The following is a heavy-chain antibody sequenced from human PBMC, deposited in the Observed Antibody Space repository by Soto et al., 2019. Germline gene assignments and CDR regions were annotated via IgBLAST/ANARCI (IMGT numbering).Heavy chain of an antibody. CDR1: GGSISSSSYY. Sequence: QLQLQESGPGLVKPSETLSLTCTVSGGSISSSSYYWGWIRQPPGKGLEWIGSIYYSGSTYYNPSLKSRVTISVDTSKNQFSLKLSSVTAADTAVYYCARHSGYTSSWYYYWGQGTLVTVSS. V-gene: IGHV4-39*01. CDR3: ARHSGYTSSWYYY. D-gene: IGHD6-13*01. J-gene: IGHJ4*02. CDR2: IYYSGST.